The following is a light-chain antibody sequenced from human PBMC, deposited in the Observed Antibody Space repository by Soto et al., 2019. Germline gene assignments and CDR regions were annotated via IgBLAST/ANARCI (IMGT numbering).Light chain of an antibody. J-gene: IGKJ1*01. CDR2: GVS. CDR3: QQYGTSPRT. Sequence: EIVLTQSPSTLSLSPGERATLSCRASQSVRSSYLAWYQQKLGQAPRLLIYGVSNRATGIPDRFSGSGSGTDCTLTISSLESEDFAVYYCQQYGTSPRTFGQGTKVEIK. V-gene: IGKV3-20*01. CDR1: QSVRSSY.